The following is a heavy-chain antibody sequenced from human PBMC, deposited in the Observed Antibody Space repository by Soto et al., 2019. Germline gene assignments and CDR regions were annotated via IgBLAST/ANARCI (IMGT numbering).Heavy chain of an antibody. CDR3: AKDGNTGALDYYYGMDV. D-gene: IGHD3-16*01. V-gene: IGHV3-9*01. J-gene: IGHJ6*02. CDR1: GFTVSSNY. Sequence: PGGSLRLSCAASGFTVSSNYMSWVRQAPGKGLEWVSGITWNSGIIGYADSVKGRFTISRDNAKNSLYLQMNSLRAEDTALYYCAKDGNTGALDYYYGMDVWGQGTTVTVSS. CDR2: ITWNSGII.